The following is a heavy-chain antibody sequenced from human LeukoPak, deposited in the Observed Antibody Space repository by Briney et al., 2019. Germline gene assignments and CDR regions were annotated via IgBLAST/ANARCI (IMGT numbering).Heavy chain of an antibody. J-gene: IGHJ4*02. Sequence: GAPVKVSCKASGYTFTSYGISWVRQAPGQGLEWMGWISAYNGNTNYAQKLQGRVTMTTDTSTSTAYMELRSLRSDDTAVYYCARGDHYYYDSSGYYTYWGQGTLVTVSS. V-gene: IGHV1-18*01. CDR2: ISAYNGNT. D-gene: IGHD3-22*01. CDR1: GYTFTSYG. CDR3: ARGDHYYYDSSGYYTY.